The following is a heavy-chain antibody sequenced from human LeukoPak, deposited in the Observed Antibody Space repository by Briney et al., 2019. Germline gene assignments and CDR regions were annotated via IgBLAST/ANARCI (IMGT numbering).Heavy chain of an antibody. J-gene: IGHJ4*02. CDR1: GGSFSGYY. D-gene: IGHD3-22*01. Sequence: KPSETLSLTCAVYGGSFSGYYWSWIRQPPGKGLEWIGEINHSGSTNYNPSLKSRVTISVDTSKNQFSLKLSSVTAAGTAVYYCARGPPDDSSGYCPLGYWGQGTLVTVSS. CDR3: ARGPPDDSSGYCPLGY. V-gene: IGHV4-34*01. CDR2: INHSGST.